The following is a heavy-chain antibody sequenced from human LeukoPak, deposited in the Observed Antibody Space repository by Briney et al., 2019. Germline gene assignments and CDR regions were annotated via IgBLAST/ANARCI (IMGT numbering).Heavy chain of an antibody. CDR3: AKILGYGDYPRDAFDI. CDR2: IRYDGSNK. CDR1: GFTFSSYG. Sequence: GGSLRLSCAASGFTFSSYGMHWVRRAPGKGLEWVAFIRYDGSNKYYADSVKGRFTISRDNSKNTLYLQMNSLRAEDTAVYYCAKILGYGDYPRDAFDIWGQGTMVTVSS. V-gene: IGHV3-30*02. J-gene: IGHJ3*02. D-gene: IGHD4-17*01.